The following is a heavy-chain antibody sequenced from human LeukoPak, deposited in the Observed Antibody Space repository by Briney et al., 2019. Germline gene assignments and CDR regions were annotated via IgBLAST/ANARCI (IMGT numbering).Heavy chain of an antibody. V-gene: IGHV3-21*04. Sequence: GGSLRLSCAASGFTFSSYSMNWVRQAPGKGLEWVSSISSSSSYIYYADSVKGRFTISRDNAKNSLYLQMNSLRAEDTALYYCASLSLLSPRESMDVWGQGTTVTVSS. CDR2: ISSSSSYI. CDR3: ASLSLLSPRESMDV. J-gene: IGHJ6*02. D-gene: IGHD1-26*01. CDR1: GFTFSSYS.